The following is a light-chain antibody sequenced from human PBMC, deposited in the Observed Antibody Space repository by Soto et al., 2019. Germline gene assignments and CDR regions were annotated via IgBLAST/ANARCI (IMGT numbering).Light chain of an antibody. CDR1: QSVSSNS. Sequence: EIALTQSPDTLSLSPGETASLSCRASQSVSSNSLAWFQQTPGQAPRLLMYGASIRATGVPDRFSGSGSGTDFSLTIGNLKAEDCGVYFCHQYGSAPRTFGQGSKVEIK. V-gene: IGKV3-20*01. J-gene: IGKJ1*01. CDR3: HQYGSAPRT. CDR2: GAS.